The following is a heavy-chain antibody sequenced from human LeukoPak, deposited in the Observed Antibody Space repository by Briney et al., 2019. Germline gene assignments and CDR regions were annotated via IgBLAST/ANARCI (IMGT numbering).Heavy chain of an antibody. CDR2: IYTSGST. J-gene: IGHJ4*02. V-gene: IGHV4-4*07. CDR3: ARDSYNWNDVLNFDY. CDR1: GGSISSYY. Sequence: SETLSLTCTVSGGSISSYYWSWIRQPAGKGLEWIGRIYTSGSTNYNPSLKSRVTMSVDTYKNQFSLKLSSVTAADTAVYYCARDSYNWNDVLNFDYWGQGTLVTVSS. D-gene: IGHD1-1*01.